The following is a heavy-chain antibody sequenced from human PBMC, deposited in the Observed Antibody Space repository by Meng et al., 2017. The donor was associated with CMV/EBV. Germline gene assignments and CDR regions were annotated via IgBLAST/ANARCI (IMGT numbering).Heavy chain of an antibody. J-gene: IGHJ6*02. CDR1: GGTFSSYA. CDR3: AREGTRFLEWLSTPYGMDV. D-gene: IGHD3-3*01. V-gene: IGHV1-69*10. Sequence: SVKVSCKASGGTFSSYAISWVRQAPGQGLEWMGGIIPILGIANYAQKFQGRVTITADKSTSTAYMELSSLRSEDTAVYYCAREGTRFLEWLSTPYGMDVWGQGTTVTVSS. CDR2: IIPILGIA.